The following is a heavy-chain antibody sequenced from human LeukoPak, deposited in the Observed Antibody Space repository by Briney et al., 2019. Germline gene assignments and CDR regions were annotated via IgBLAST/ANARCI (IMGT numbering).Heavy chain of an antibody. CDR2: IKQDRSTK. V-gene: IGHV3-7*01. D-gene: IGHD1-26*01. J-gene: IGHJ4*02. CDR3: TRDTDGSLDY. Sequence: GSLRLSCAASGFTFTKPWMALVRQGPGKGLEWVANIKQDRSTKHYADSLKGRFTISRDNPKNSLYLQMNNLRADDTAVYYCTRDTDGSLDYWGQGILVTVAS. CDR1: GFTFTKPW.